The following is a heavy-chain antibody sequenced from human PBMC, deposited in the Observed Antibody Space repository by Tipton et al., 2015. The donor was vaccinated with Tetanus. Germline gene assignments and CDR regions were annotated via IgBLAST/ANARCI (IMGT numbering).Heavy chain of an antibody. V-gene: IGHV4-59*01. Sequence: LRLSCTVSGDSMTRYYWSWIRQPPGKGLEWISYIFVSGSTNYNPALKSRVTISMDTSKNQISLNLTSVTAADTAVYFCARANNEFPKKGPFDSWGQGSLVIVSS. D-gene: IGHD1-1*01. CDR3: ARANNEFPKKGPFDS. J-gene: IGHJ4*02. CDR1: GDSMTRYY. CDR2: IFVSGST.